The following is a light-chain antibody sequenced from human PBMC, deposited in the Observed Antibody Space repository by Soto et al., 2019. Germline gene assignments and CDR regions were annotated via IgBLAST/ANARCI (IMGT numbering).Light chain of an antibody. V-gene: IGKV3-11*01. J-gene: IGKJ5*01. Sequence: EIVSTQSPATLSLSPGQRVNLSCRASQSVSSYLAWYPQKPGQAPRLLIYDASNRETGIPPRFSGSGSGTEFTLTISSLEPEDSAVYYCQQRHMWPITFGQGTRLEIK. CDR3: QQRHMWPIT. CDR1: QSVSSY. CDR2: DAS.